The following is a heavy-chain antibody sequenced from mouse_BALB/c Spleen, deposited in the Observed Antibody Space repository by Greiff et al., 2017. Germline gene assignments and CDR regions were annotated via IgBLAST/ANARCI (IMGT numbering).Heavy chain of an antibody. CDR2: IDPENGDT. V-gene: IGHV14-4*02. CDR3: NAWRTARATSAMDY. Sequence: EVKLMESGAELVRSGASVKLSCTASGFNIKDYYMHWVKQRPEQGLEWIGWIDPENGDTEYAPKFQGKATMTADTSSNTAYLQLSSLTSEDTAVYYCNAWRTARATSAMDYWGQGTSVTVSS. J-gene: IGHJ4*01. CDR1: GFNIKDYY. D-gene: IGHD3-2*01.